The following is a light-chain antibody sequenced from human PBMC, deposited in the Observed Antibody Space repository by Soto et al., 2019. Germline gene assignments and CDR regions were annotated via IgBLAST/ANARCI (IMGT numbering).Light chain of an antibody. CDR2: AVT. J-gene: IGLJ3*02. Sequence: QSALTQPPSASGSPGQSVTISCTGTSSDVGAYKYVSWYQQYPGKAPKLMIYAVTKLPSGVPDRFSGSKSGKTASLTVSGLQAEDEADYYCTSYVGNDIWVFGGGTKLTVL. CDR3: TSYVGNDIWV. CDR1: SSDVGAYKY. V-gene: IGLV2-8*01.